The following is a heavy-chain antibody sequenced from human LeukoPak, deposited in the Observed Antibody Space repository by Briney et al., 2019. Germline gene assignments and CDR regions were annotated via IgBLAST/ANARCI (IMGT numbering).Heavy chain of an antibody. D-gene: IGHD3-22*01. CDR3: ASPRSGYRYTFDY. CDR2: ISTSGST. Sequence: PSETLSLTCAVSAASISNYYWSWIRQAPGKGLEWIGYISTSGSTNYNPSLKSRVSISLDTTKNRFSLNLNFVTAADTAVYYCASPRSGYRYTFDYWGQGALVTVSS. CDR1: AASISNYY. J-gene: IGHJ4*02. V-gene: IGHV4-4*09.